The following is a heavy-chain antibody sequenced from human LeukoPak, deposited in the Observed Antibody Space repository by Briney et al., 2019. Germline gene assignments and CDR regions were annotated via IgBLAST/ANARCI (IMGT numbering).Heavy chain of an antibody. CDR3: ARQDTAMVTGNWFDP. CDR1: GGSISSGDYY. D-gene: IGHD5-18*01. V-gene: IGHV4-30-4*01. J-gene: IGHJ5*02. Sequence: SETLSLTCTVSGGSISSGDYYWSWIRQPPGTGLEWIGYIYYSGSTYYNPSLKSRVTISVDTSKNQFSLKLSSVTAADTAVYYCARQDTAMVTGNWFDPWGQGTLVTVSS. CDR2: IYYSGST.